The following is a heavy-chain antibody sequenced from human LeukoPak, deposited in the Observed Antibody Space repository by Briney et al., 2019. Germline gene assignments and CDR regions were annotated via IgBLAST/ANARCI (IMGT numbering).Heavy chain of an antibody. CDR1: GNYW. CDR3: ARAGRQCSSTSCYVYYYGMDV. CDR2: INGDGSWT. Sequence: GGSLRLSCAASGNYWMHWVRQAPGKGLVWVSHINGDGSWTTYADSVKGRFTISKDNAKNTVYLQMNNLRAEDTAVYYCARAGRQCSSTSCYVYYYGMDVWGQGTTVTVSS. J-gene: IGHJ6*02. V-gene: IGHV3-74*01. D-gene: IGHD2-2*01.